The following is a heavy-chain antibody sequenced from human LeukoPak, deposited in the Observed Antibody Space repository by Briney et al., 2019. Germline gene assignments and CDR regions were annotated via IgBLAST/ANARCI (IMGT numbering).Heavy chain of an antibody. CDR2: INHSGST. V-gene: IGHV4-34*01. CDR3: AKVGLTVTTILDYLDY. J-gene: IGHJ4*02. CDR1: GGSFSGYY. D-gene: IGHD4-11*01. Sequence: SETLSLTCAVYGGSFSGYYWSWIRQPPGKGLEWIGEINHSGSTNYNPSLKSRVTISVDTSKNQFSLKLSSVTAADTAVYYCAKVGLTVTTILDYLDYWGQGTLVTVSS.